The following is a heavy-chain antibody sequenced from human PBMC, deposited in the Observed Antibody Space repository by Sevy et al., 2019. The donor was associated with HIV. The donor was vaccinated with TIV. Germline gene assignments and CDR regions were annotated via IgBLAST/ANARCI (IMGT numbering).Heavy chain of an antibody. CDR2: ISYDGSYK. D-gene: IGHD6-13*01. Sequence: GGSLRLSCAASGFTVSNYGMHWVRQAPGKGLEWVAVISYDGSYKYYTDSVKGRFTISRDNSKNTLYLQMNSLRAEDTAVYYCAKDLGVGSSSWPTDYWGQGTLVTVSS. V-gene: IGHV3-30*18. CDR1: GFTVSNYG. J-gene: IGHJ4*02. CDR3: AKDLGVGSSSWPTDY.